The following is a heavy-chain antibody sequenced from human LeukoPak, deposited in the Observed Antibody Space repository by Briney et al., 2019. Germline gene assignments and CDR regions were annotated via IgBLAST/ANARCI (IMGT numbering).Heavy chain of an antibody. CDR1: GDSFSSNSAA. V-gene: IGHV6-1*01. D-gene: IGHD3-10*01. CDR3: ARDRFGELWVPSAEAFDI. Sequence: SQTLSLTCAISGDSFSSNSAAWNWIRQSPSRGLEWLGRTYYRSKWYNDYAVSVKSRITINPDTSKNQFSLQLNSVTPEDTAVYYCARDRFGELWVPSAEAFDIWGQGTMVTVSS. J-gene: IGHJ3*02. CDR2: TYYRSKWYN.